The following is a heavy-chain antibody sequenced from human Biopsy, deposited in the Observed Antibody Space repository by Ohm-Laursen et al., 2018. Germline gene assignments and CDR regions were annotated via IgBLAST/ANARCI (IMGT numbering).Heavy chain of an antibody. V-gene: IGHV4-4*07. CDR3: AGIVLGPTNDAFDI. CDR2: IYTIGDT. Sequence: GTLSLTCSVSGASMTGYFWTWVRQPAGKGLEWIGHIYTIGDTTYNPSLESRVTMSVDTSKNHFSLNLNSVTAADTAVYYCAGIVLGPTNDAFDIWGQGTMATVSS. CDR1: GASMTGYF. D-gene: IGHD1-26*01. J-gene: IGHJ3*02.